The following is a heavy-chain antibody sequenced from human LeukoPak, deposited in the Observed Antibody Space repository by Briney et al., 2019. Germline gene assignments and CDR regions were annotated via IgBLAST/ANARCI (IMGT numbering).Heavy chain of an antibody. CDR3: AKERAGYGSGSYYRIDYYYYMDV. V-gene: IGHV3-30*02. CDR1: GFTFSSYG. Sequence: GGSLRHSCAASGFTFSSYGMHWVRQAPGKGLEWVAFIRYDGSNKYYADSVKGRFTISRDNSKNTLYLQMNSLRAEDTAVYYCAKERAGYGSGSYYRIDYYYYMDVWGKGTTVTVSS. CDR2: IRYDGSNK. D-gene: IGHD3-10*01. J-gene: IGHJ6*03.